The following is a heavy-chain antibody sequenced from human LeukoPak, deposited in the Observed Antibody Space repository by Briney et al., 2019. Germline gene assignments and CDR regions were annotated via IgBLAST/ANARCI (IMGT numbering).Heavy chain of an antibody. Sequence: GPSVKVSCKASVGTFTSYAISWVRQAPGPGLEWMGGSIPSFCTANYAQKFQGRVTITADESTSTAYMELSSLRSEDTAVSYCARDLGGKLGTFDYWGQGTLVTVSS. J-gene: IGHJ4*02. CDR2: SIPSFCTA. D-gene: IGHD3-16*01. CDR3: ARDLGGKLGTFDY. CDR1: VGTFTSYA. V-gene: IGHV1-69*01.